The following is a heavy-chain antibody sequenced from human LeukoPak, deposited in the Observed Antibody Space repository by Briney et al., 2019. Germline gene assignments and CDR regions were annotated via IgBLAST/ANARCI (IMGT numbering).Heavy chain of an antibody. CDR1: GDSIPNYY. V-gene: IGHV4-59*01. D-gene: IGHD3-9*01. J-gene: IGHJ4*02. CDR3: ARATRFLDWSFDY. CDR2: IYYTGST. Sequence: SETLSLTCTVSGDSIPNYYWSWIRQSPGKGFEWIGSIYYTGSTKYNPSLESRVSLSVDTSKNQFSLRLTSVTPADTAVYYCARATRFLDWSFDYWGQGTLVTVSS.